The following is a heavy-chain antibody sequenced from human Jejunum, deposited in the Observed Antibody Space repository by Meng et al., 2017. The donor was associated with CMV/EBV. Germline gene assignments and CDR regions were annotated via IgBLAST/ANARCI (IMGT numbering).Heavy chain of an antibody. CDR2: INAGNGHT. V-gene: IGHV1-3*01. D-gene: IGHD5-18*01. Sequence: CKASGYPFTNHAVHWVRQAPGQGLEWMGWINAGNGHTEYSQKFQGRVTFTRDTSANTAYMEMSSLRSEDTAVYYCAKGLWEVASFDFWGQGTLVTVSS. CDR1: GYPFTNHA. CDR3: AKGLWEVASFDF. J-gene: IGHJ4*02.